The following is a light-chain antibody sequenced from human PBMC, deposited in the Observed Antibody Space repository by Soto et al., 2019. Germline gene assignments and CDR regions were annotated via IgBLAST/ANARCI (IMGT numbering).Light chain of an antibody. Sequence: QSALTQPASVSGSPGQSITISCTGTDNDIGTYNLVSWYQQCPGTAPKVIIFDVSNRPSGVSSRFSGSKSGSTASLTISALQAEDEADYFCCSYGGSRPYDFGPGTKLTVL. CDR1: DNDIGTYNL. V-gene: IGLV2-23*02. CDR2: DVS. CDR3: CSYGGSRPYD. J-gene: IGLJ1*01.